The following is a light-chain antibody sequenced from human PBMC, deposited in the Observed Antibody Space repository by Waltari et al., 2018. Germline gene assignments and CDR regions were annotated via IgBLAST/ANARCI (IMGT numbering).Light chain of an antibody. CDR2: EVS. CDR1: QSLVHYSGNTS. J-gene: IGKJ2*01. CDR3: MQGTHWPYT. V-gene: IGKV2-30*02. Sequence: DAVLTQSPPSLPVTLGQPAPIPSRSSQSLVHYSGNTSWNWFQQRPGQSPRRLIYEVSNRDSGVPDRFSGSGSGSDFTLRISRVEAEDVGVYYCMQGTHWPYTFGQGTKLEI.